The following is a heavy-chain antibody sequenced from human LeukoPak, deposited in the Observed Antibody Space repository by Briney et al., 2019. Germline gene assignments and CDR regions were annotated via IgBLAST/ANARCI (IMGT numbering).Heavy chain of an antibody. CDR1: GFTFSSYG. J-gene: IGHJ4*02. Sequence: PGRSLRLSCAASGFTFSSYGMHWVRQAPGKGLEWVAVISYDGSNKYYADSVKGRFTISRDNSKNTLYLQMNSLRAEDTAVYYCAKDLGPALRFLEWLFAVDYWGQGTLVTVSS. D-gene: IGHD3-3*01. V-gene: IGHV3-30*18. CDR2: ISYDGSNK. CDR3: AKDLGPALRFLEWLFAVDY.